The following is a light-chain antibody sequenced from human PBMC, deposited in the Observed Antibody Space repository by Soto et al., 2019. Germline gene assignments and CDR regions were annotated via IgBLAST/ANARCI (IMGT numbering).Light chain of an antibody. CDR3: SSFASSNTWV. J-gene: IGLJ3*02. CDR2: EVT. Sequence: QSALAQPPSASGSPGQSVTISCTGTSSDVGAYNYVSCYQQHAGKAPKLVIYEVTKRPSGVPDRFSGSKSANTASLTVSGLQAEDEADYYCSSFASSNTWVFGGGTKLTVL. CDR1: SSDVGAYNY. V-gene: IGLV2-8*01.